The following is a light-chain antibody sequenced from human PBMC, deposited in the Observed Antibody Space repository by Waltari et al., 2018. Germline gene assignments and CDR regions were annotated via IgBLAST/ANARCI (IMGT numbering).Light chain of an antibody. V-gene: IGKV4-1*01. Sequence: DIVMTQSPDSLTVSLGERATINCKSSQTILYSSSNKNYLAWYQQKPRQPPKLLIYWASTRESGVPDRFSGTGSGTDFTLTISRLQAEDVAVYYCQQYFKTPLTFGVGTKVEIK. CDR1: QTILYSSSNKNY. CDR3: QQYFKTPLT. CDR2: WAS. J-gene: IGKJ4*01.